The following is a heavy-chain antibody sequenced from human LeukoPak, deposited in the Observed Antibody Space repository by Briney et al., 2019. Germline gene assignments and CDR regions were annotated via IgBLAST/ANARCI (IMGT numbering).Heavy chain of an antibody. Sequence: SQTLSLTCTVSGGSISSGGYYWSWIRQHPGKGLERIGYIYYSGSTYYNPSLKSRVTISVDTSKNQFSLKLSSVTAADTAVYYCARDRWNTATRYYFDYWGQGTLVTVSS. J-gene: IGHJ4*02. CDR1: GGSISSGGYY. CDR3: ARDRWNTATRYYFDY. V-gene: IGHV4-31*03. CDR2: IYYSGST. D-gene: IGHD5-18*01.